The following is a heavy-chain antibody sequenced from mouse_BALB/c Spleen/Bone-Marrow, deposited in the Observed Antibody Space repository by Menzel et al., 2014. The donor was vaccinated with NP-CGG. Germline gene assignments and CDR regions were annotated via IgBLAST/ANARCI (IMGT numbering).Heavy chain of an antibody. CDR2: INPSNGGT. V-gene: IGHV1S81*02. D-gene: IGHD1-1*02. J-gene: IGHJ3*01. Sequence: QVQLQQSGAELVKPGASVKLSCKASGYTFTSYYMYWVKQRPGQGLEWIGEINPSNGGTNFNEKFKSKATLPVDKSSSTAYIELSSLRSADSAVYYCTRGGGSAFAYWGQGTPVTVSA. CDR1: GYTFTSYY. CDR3: TRGGGSAFAY.